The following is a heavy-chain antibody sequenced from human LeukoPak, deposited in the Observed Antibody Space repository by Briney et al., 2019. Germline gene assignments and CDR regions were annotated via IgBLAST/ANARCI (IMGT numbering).Heavy chain of an antibody. V-gene: IGHV3-33*01. Sequence: GGSLRLSCAASRFTFSRYGMHWLRQAPGKGLEWVALIWYDGSNKYYADSVKGRFTISRDNSKNTVYLQMNSLRAEDTAVYYCASRRGGIVGDYWGQGTLVTVSS. CDR2: IWYDGSNK. D-gene: IGHD3-16*02. CDR1: RFTFSRYG. CDR3: ASRRGGIVGDY. J-gene: IGHJ4*02.